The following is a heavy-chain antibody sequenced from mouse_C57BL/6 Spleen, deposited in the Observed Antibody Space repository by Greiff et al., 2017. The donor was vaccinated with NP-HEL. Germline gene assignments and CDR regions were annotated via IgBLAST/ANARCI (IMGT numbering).Heavy chain of an antibody. CDR1: GFTFSSYA. CDR2: ISSGGDYI. J-gene: IGHJ2*01. V-gene: IGHV5-9-1*02. Sequence: EVQLVESGEGLVKPGGSLKLSCAASGFTFSSYAMSWVRQTPEKRLEWVAYISSGGDYIYYADTVKGRFTISRDNARNTLYLQMSSLKSEDTAMYYCTRASYYSNSLDYWGQGTTLTVSS. D-gene: IGHD2-5*01. CDR3: TRASYYSNSLDY.